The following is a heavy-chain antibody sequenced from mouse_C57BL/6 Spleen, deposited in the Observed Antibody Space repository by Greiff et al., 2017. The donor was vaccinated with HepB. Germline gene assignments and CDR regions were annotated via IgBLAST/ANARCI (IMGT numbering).Heavy chain of an antibody. J-gene: IGHJ1*03. CDR2: INPSSGYT. V-gene: IGHV1-7*01. CDR3: ARWVIYYDYDVRYFDV. D-gene: IGHD2-4*01. Sequence: QVQLKQSGAELAKPGASVKLSCKASGYTFTSYWMHWVKQRPGQGLEWIGYINPSSGYTKYNQKFKDKATLTADKSSSTAYMQLSSLTYEDSAVYYCARWVIYYDYDVRYFDVWGTGTTVTVAS. CDR1: GYTFTSYW.